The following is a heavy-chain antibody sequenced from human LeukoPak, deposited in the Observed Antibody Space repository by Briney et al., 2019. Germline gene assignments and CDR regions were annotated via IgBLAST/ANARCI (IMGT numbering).Heavy chain of an antibody. V-gene: IGHV4-59*01. CDR3: ARTEGSGGYYYADYYFDY. J-gene: IGHJ4*02. CDR2: IYYSGST. CDR1: GGSISSYY. Sequence: SETLSLTCTVSGGSISSYYWSWIRQPPGKGLEWIGYIYYSGSTNYNPSLKSRVTISVDTSKNQFSLKLSSVTAADTAVYYCARTEGSGGYYYADYYFDYWGQGTLVTVSS. D-gene: IGHD3-22*01.